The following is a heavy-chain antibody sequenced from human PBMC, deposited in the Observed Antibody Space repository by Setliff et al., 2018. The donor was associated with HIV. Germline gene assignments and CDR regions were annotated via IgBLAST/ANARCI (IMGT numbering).Heavy chain of an antibody. D-gene: IGHD5-18*01. CDR3: ARSPESRGYSYGFIT. Sequence: PGGSLRLSCAASGFTFNTYAMSWVRQAPGKGLESVSAISGSGDKTYYADSVKGRFTISRDNSKNTLYLQMNSLTPEDTAVYYCARSPESRGYSYGFITWGQGTLVTVSS. CDR1: GFTFNTYA. V-gene: IGHV3-23*01. CDR2: ISGSGDKT. J-gene: IGHJ5*02.